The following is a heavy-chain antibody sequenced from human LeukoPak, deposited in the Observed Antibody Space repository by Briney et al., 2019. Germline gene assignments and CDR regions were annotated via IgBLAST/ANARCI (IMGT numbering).Heavy chain of an antibody. CDR2: MNPNSGNT. V-gene: IGHV1-8*01. D-gene: IGHD4-11*01. CDR3: AREMGNYGEENWFDP. CDR1: GYTSTSYD. J-gene: IGHJ5*02. Sequence: ASVKVSCKASGYTSTSYDINWVRQATGQGLEWMGWMNPNSGNTGYAQKFQGRVTMTRNTSISTAYMELSSLRSEDTAVYYCAREMGNYGEENWFDPWGQGTLVTVSS.